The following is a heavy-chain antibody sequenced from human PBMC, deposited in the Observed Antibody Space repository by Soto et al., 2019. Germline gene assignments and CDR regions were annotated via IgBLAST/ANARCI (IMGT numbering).Heavy chain of an antibody. Sequence: QVQLQESGPGLVKPSQTLSLTCTVSGGSISSGGYYWSWIRQHPGKGLEWIGYIYYSGSTYYNPSLKSRVTISVDTSKNQFSLKLSSVTAADTAVYYCARDGRDGSGGYYNSYYYYYMDVWGKGTTVTVSS. V-gene: IGHV4-31*03. CDR3: ARDGRDGSGGYYNSYYYYYMDV. J-gene: IGHJ6*03. D-gene: IGHD3-10*01. CDR2: IYYSGST. CDR1: GGSISSGGYY.